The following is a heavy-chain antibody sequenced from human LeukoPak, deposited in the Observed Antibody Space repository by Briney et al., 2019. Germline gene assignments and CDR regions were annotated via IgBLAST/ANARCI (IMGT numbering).Heavy chain of an antibody. J-gene: IGHJ4*02. CDR1: GFTFSSYA. D-gene: IGHD3-3*01. Sequence: PGGSLRLSCAASGFTFSSYAMSWVRQAPGKGLEWVSAISGSGDSTYYADSVKGRFTISRDNSKNTLYLQMNSLRAEDTAVYYCAKGTYYDFWSGYYHFDYWGQGTLVTVSS. CDR3: AKGTYYDFWSGYYHFDY. V-gene: IGHV3-23*01. CDR2: ISGSGDST.